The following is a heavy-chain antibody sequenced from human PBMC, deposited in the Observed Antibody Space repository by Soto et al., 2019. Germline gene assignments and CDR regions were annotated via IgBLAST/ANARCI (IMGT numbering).Heavy chain of an antibody. V-gene: IGHV3-30-3*01. D-gene: IGHD2-8*02. CDR3: ARDPGGAQGYYFDY. CDR1: GFTFSSYA. CDR2: ISYDGSNK. J-gene: IGHJ4*02. Sequence: GGSLRLSCAASGFTFSSYAMHWVRQAPGKGLEWVAVISYDGSNKYYADSVKGRFTISRDNSKNTLYLQMNSLRAEDTAVYYCARDPGGAQGYYFDYWGQGTLVTVSS.